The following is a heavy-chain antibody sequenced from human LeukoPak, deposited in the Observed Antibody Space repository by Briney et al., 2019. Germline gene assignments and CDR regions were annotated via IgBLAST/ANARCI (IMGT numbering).Heavy chain of an antibody. CDR3: ARDQAPRGYSGYDPDYYYYGMDV. D-gene: IGHD5-12*01. Sequence: GGSLRLSCAASGFTFSDYYMSWIRQAPGKGLEWVSCISSSGSTIYYADSVKGRFTISRDNAKNSLYLQMNSLRAEDTAVYYWARDQAPRGYSGYDPDYYYYGMDVWGQGTTVTVSS. CDR2: ISSSGSTI. CDR1: GFTFSDYY. V-gene: IGHV3-11*01. J-gene: IGHJ6*02.